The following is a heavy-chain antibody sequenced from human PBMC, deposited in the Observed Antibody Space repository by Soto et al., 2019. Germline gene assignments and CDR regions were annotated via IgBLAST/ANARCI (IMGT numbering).Heavy chain of an antibody. D-gene: IGHD1-26*01. CDR3: ARTDSGSYGDHFDY. V-gene: IGHV4-59*01. Sequence: ETLSLTCTVSGGSISSYYWSWIRQPPGKGLEWIGYIYNSGSTNYNPSLKSRVTISVDTSKNQFSLKLSSVTAADTAVYYCARTDSGSYGDHFDYWGQGALVTVSS. CDR2: IYNSGST. J-gene: IGHJ4*02. CDR1: GGSISSYY.